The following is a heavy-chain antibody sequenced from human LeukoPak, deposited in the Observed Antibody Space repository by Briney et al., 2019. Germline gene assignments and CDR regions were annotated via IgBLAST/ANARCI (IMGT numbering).Heavy chain of an antibody. Sequence: GESLRLSCAASGFAVNNNFMGWGRQPPGEGLEWVSGIYVDGTTYYANSVKGRFTISRHNSEYTLSLQMNSLGPEDTAIYYCARESSVSGWYIYWGQGTLVTVSS. CDR1: GFAVNNNF. J-gene: IGHJ4*02. CDR2: IYVDGTT. CDR3: ARESSVSGWYIY. V-gene: IGHV3-53*04. D-gene: IGHD6-19*01.